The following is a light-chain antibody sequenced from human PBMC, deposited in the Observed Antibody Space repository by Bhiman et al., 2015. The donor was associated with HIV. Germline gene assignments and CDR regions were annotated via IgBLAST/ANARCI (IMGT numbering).Light chain of an antibody. J-gene: IGLJ2*01. V-gene: IGLV2-14*03. Sequence: QSALTQPASVSGSPGQSITISCTGTSSDVGGYNYVSWYQQHPGKAPKLMIYDVSNRPSGVSNRFSGSKSGDTASLTISGLQPEDEAEYHCSSYTVSSPSVIFGGGTKLTVL. CDR3: SSYTVSSPSVI. CDR1: SSDVGGYNY. CDR2: DVS.